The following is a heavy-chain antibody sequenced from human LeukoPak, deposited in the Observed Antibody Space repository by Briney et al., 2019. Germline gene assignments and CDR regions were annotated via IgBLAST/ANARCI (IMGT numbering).Heavy chain of an antibody. CDR2: INYSGST. J-gene: IGHJ5*02. D-gene: IGHD1-1*01. Sequence: SETLSLTCTVSGGSISSYYWGWVRQPPGQGLEWVGSINYSGSTYYNPTLNSRVTISVDTPKNHCSLKLRSVTAADTAVYYCARHRTRLNWFDPWGQGTLVTVSS. CDR1: GGSISSYY. V-gene: IGHV4-39*01. CDR3: ARHRTRLNWFDP.